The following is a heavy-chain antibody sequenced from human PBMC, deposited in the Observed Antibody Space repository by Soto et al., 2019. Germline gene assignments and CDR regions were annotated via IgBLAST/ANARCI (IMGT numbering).Heavy chain of an antibody. CDR2: VFHSGAT. CDR1: GYSINSGYY. J-gene: IGHJ4*02. CDR3: ARYFGHLHDVWSGPDY. V-gene: IGHV4-38-2*01. D-gene: IGHD3-3*01. Sequence: SETLSLTCGVSGYSINSGYYWGWLRQPPGKGLEWIGSVFHSGATYQNPSLKTRATISVDTSRNHSSLELDSVTAADTAVYYWARYFGHLHDVWSGPDYWGQGILVTVSS.